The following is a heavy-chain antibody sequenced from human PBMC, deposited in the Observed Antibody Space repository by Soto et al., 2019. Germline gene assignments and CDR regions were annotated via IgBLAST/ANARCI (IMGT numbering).Heavy chain of an antibody. CDR3: ARGGPSSSWYRGYSYYSGMDV. J-gene: IGHJ6*02. V-gene: IGHV4-34*01. CDR1: GGSFSGYY. CDR2: INHSGST. Sequence: LSLTCAVYGGSFSGYYWSWIRQPPGKGLEWNGEINHSGSTNYNPSLKSRVTISVDTSKNQFSLKLSSVTAADTAVYYCARGGPSSSWYRGYSYYSGMDVWGQGTTVTVSS. D-gene: IGHD6-13*01.